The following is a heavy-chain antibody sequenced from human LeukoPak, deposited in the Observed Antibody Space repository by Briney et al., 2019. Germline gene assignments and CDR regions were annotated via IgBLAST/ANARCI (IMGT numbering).Heavy chain of an antibody. V-gene: IGHV3-53*01. J-gene: IGHJ6*04. CDR2: IHSGGST. D-gene: IGHD3-10*01. CDR3: ARESYGSGSAMPFYYYYYGMDV. CDR1: GFTVSSNY. Sequence: GGSLRLSCAASGFTVSSNYMSWVRQAPGKGLEWVSVIHSGGSTYYADSVKGRFTISRDNSKNTLYLQMNSLRAEDTAVYYCARESYGSGSAMPFYYYYYGMDVWGKGTTVTVSS.